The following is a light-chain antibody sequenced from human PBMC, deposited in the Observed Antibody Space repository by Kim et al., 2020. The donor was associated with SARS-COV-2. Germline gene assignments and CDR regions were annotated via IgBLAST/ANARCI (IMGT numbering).Light chain of an antibody. J-gene: IGKJ1*01. Sequence: EIVLTQSPGTLSLSPGERATISCRASQSVSSSYLAWYQQKPGQAPRLLIYGASSRATGIPDRFSGSGSGTDFTLTISRLEPEDFAVYYCQQYGSSPWMFGQGTKVDIK. CDR3: QQYGSSPWM. CDR2: GAS. CDR1: QSVSSSY. V-gene: IGKV3-20*01.